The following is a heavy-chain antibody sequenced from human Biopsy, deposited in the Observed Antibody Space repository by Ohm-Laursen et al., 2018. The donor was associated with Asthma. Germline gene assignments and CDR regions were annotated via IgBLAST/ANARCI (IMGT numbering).Heavy chain of an antibody. D-gene: IGHD5-12*01. J-gene: IGHJ4*02. CDR2: ISYDGNHK. CDR1: GFMFRSFG. V-gene: IGHV3-30*18. CDR3: AKRRGYSGHDNDY. Sequence: SLRLSCTASGFMFRSFGMHWVRQAPGKGLEWVAVISYDGNHKFYEDSVKGRFTISRDNSKNTLYLKMNSLRTEGTAVYYCAKRRGYSGHDNDYWGQGTLVIVSS.